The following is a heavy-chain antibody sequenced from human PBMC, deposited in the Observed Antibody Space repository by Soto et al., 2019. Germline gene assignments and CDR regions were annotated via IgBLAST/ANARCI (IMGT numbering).Heavy chain of an antibody. CDR2: VYYTGTT. D-gene: IGHD6-13*01. CDR3: ARDLAAVPRAFDY. J-gene: IGHJ4*02. V-gene: IGHV4-59*01. CDR1: GGSISSYF. Sequence: QVQLQESGPGLLKPSETLSLTCTVSGGSISSYFYIWFRQPPGKGLEWIGSVYYTGTTDYNPSLKSRVTISVDTSKTQFSLNLRSVTAADTDVYYCARDLAAVPRAFDYWGRGTLVTVSS.